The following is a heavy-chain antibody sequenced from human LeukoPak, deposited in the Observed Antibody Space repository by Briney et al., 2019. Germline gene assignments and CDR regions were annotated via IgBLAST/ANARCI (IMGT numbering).Heavy chain of an antibody. Sequence: SETLSLTCTASGGSISSSSYYWGWIRQPPGKGLEWIGSIYYSGSTYYNPSLKSRVTISVDTSKDQFSLKPSSVTAADTAVYYCASEGARAFDIWGQGTMVTVSS. CDR2: IYYSGST. V-gene: IGHV4-39*01. CDR1: GGSISSSSYY. D-gene: IGHD1-26*01. CDR3: ASEGARAFDI. J-gene: IGHJ3*02.